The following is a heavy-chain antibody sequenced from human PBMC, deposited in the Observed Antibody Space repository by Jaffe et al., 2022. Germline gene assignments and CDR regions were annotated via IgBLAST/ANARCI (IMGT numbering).Heavy chain of an antibody. CDR3: ARIGDCYSGQREYYFDY. CDR1: GFSLSTSGMC. D-gene: IGHD2-21*02. J-gene: IGHJ4*02. CDR2: IDWDDDK. V-gene: IGHV2-70*20. Sequence: QVTLRESGPALVKPTQTLTLTCTFSGFSLSTSGMCVSWVRQPPGKALEWLALIDWDDDKYYSTSLKTRLTISKDTSKNQVVLTMTNMDPVDTATYYCARIGDCYSGQREYYFDYWGQGTLVTVSS.